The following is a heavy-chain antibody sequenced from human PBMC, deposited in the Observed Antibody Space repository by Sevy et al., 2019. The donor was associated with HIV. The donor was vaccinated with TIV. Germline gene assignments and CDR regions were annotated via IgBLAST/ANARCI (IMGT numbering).Heavy chain of an antibody. V-gene: IGHV3-30-3*01. Sequence: GGSLRLSCAASGISLGGYSANWVRQAPGKGLEWVAVISHDGNYKNYADSVKVRFTISRDDFKNTLYLQMSSLRPEDTAVYFCARLFSCGGDCYYLDYWGQGALVTVSS. CDR3: ARLFSCGGDCYYLDY. D-gene: IGHD2-21*02. CDR2: ISHDGNYK. J-gene: IGHJ4*02. CDR1: GISLGGYS.